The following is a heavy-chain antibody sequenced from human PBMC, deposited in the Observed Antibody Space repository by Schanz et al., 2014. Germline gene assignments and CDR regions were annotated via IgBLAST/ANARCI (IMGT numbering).Heavy chain of an antibody. V-gene: IGHV3-23*01. D-gene: IGHD3-16*02. J-gene: IGHJ4*02. CDR3: ARDNRYYLFDY. CDR1: GFAFSSYA. CDR2: ISGSGGST. Sequence: EVQLLESGGGLVQPGGSLRLSCLASGFAFSSYAMSWVRQAPGKGLEWVSAISGSGGSTYYADSVKGRFTISRDNSKNTLYLQLGSLSAEDTAVYFCARDNRYYLFDYWGQGALVTVSS.